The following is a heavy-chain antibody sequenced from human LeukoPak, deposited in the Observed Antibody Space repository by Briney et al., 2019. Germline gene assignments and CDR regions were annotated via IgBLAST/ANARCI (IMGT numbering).Heavy chain of an antibody. CDR2: IYHSGST. CDR1: GYSLSSGYY. D-gene: IGHD4-11*01. CDR3: ARLHPHPYYFDY. Sequence: PSETLSLTCAVSGYSLSSGYYWGWIRQPPGKGLEWIGSIYHSGSTYYNPSLKSRVTISVDTSKNQFSLKLSSVTAADTAVYYCARLHPHPYYFDYWGQGTLVTVSS. J-gene: IGHJ4*02. V-gene: IGHV4-38-2*01.